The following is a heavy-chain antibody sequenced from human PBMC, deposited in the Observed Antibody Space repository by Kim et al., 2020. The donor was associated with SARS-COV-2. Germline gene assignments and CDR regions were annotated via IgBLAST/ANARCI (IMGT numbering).Heavy chain of an antibody. V-gene: IGHV3-23*01. D-gene: IGHD1-26*01. CDR1: GFSLSNTA. J-gene: IGHJ6*02. CDR3: AKDVWDYSGMDA. CDR2: ISGHGRDT. Sequence: GESLRLSCAVSGFSLSNTAMNWVRQAPGKGLEWVSAISGHGRDTYYGDSVKGRLTISRDTSTNTLYLQMNSLRAEDTAVYYCAKDVWDYSGMDAWGQGTTVTVSS.